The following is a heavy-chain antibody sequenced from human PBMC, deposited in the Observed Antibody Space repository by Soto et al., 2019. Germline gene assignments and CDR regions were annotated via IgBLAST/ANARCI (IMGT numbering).Heavy chain of an antibody. Sequence: PGESLKISCKGSGYSFTRYWIGWVRQMPGKGLEWMGIIFPGDSDTRYSPSFQGQVTISADKSISTAYLQWSSLKASDTAMYYCARQDDSSGDYYYYGMDVWGQGTTVTVSS. J-gene: IGHJ6*02. D-gene: IGHD3-22*01. CDR1: GYSFTRYW. V-gene: IGHV5-51*01. CDR2: IFPGDSDT. CDR3: ARQDDSSGDYYYYGMDV.